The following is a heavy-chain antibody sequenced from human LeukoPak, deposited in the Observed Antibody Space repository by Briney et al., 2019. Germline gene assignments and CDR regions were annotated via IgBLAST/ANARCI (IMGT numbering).Heavy chain of an antibody. CDR2: INPNSGGT. V-gene: IGHV1-2*02. D-gene: IGHD6-13*01. Sequence: ASVKVSCKASGYTFTGYYMHWVRQAPGQGLEWMGWINPNSGGTNYAQKFQGRVTMTRDTSISTAYMELSRLRSDDTAVYYCAKALRVSSSWYSIGYWGQGTLVTVSS. J-gene: IGHJ4*02. CDR1: GYTFTGYY. CDR3: AKALRVSSSWYSIGY.